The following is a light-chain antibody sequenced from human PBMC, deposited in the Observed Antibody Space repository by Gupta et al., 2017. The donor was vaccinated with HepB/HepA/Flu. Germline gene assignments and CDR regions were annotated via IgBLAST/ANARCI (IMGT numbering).Light chain of an antibody. V-gene: IGLV1-47*01. CDR3: ATWDDSRSGYV. Sequence: QSVLTQPPSASGTPGQRVTISCSGSSSNIGSNYVYWYQQLPGTAPKLLIYRNNQRPSGVPDRFSGSKSGTSASLAISGLPSEDEADYYCATWDDSRSGYVFGTGTRVTVL. CDR2: RNN. CDR1: SSNIGSNY. J-gene: IGLJ1*01.